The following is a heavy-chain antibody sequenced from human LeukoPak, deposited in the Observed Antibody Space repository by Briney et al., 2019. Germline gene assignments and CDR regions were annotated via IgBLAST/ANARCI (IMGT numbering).Heavy chain of an antibody. Sequence: SETLSLTCAVYGGSFSGYYWSWIRQPPGKGLEWIGEINHSGSTNYNPSLKSRVTISVDTSKNQFSLKLSSVTAADTAVYYCARQGYCSSTSCSDWGQGTLVTVSS. V-gene: IGHV4-34*01. J-gene: IGHJ4*02. D-gene: IGHD2-2*01. CDR3: ARQGYCSSTSCSD. CDR2: INHSGST. CDR1: GGSFSGYY.